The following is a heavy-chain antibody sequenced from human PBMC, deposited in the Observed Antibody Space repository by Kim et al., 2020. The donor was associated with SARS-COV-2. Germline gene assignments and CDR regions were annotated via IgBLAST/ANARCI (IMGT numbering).Heavy chain of an antibody. CDR2: ISGSGGST. Sequence: GGSLRLSCAASGFTFSSYAMSWVRQAPGKGLEWGSAISGSGGSTYYADSVKGRFTISRDNSKNTLYLQMNSLRAEDTAVYYCAKSDGGVATTGRAFDIWGQGTMVTVSS. J-gene: IGHJ3*02. CDR1: GFTFSSYA. CDR3: AKSDGGVATTGRAFDI. V-gene: IGHV3-23*01. D-gene: IGHD5-12*01.